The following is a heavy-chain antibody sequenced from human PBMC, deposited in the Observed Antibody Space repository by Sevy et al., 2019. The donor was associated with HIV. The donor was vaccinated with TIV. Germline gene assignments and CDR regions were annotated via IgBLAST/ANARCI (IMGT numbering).Heavy chain of an antibody. CDR3: ARGLVRGVIINLFDY. Sequence: GGSLRLSCAASGFTFSDYYMSWIRQAPGKGLEWVSYISSSGSTIYYADSVKSRFTISRDNAKNSLYLQMNSLRAEDTAVYYCARGLVRGVIINLFDYWGQGTLVTVSS. D-gene: IGHD3-10*01. CDR1: GFTFSDYY. J-gene: IGHJ4*02. CDR2: ISSSGSTI. V-gene: IGHV3-11*01.